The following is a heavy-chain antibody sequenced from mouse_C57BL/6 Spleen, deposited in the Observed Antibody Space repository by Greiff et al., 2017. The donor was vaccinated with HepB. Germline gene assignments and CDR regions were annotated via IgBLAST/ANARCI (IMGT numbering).Heavy chain of an antibody. CDR3: ARDHYGSSYLDY. J-gene: IGHJ2*01. CDR2: INYDGSST. V-gene: IGHV5-16*01. Sequence: EVKLMESEGGLVQPGRSMKLSCTASGFTFSDYYMAWVRQVPEKGLEWVANINYDGSSTYYLDSLKSRFIISRDNAKNILYLQMSSLKSEDTATYYCARDHYGSSYLDYWGQGTTLTVSS. D-gene: IGHD1-1*01. CDR1: GFTFSDYY.